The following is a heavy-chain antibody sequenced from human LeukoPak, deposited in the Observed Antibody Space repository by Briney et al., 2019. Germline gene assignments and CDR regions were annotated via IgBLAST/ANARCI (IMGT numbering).Heavy chain of an antibody. Sequence: GGSLRLSCAASGFTYSRNAMSWVRQAPGKGLEWVSSLSGRGGDTYYADSVKGRFTISRDNSKNTVYLQMNSLRAEDTAVYYCAKDPYGTRYFDYWGQGTLVTVSS. V-gene: IGHV3-23*01. CDR2: LSGRGGDT. CDR1: GFTYSRNA. D-gene: IGHD2-2*01. CDR3: AKDPYGTRYFDY. J-gene: IGHJ4*02.